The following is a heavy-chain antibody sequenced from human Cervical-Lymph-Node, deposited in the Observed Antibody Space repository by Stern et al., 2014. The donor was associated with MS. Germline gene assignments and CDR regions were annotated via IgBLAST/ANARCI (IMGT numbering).Heavy chain of an antibody. CDR2: LYSSGTT. V-gene: IGHV4-4*07. CDR1: GGSISNYQ. CDR3: ARAHGAYYAYDI. Sequence: VQLLESGPGLVKPSETLSLTCAVSGGSISNYQWTWIRQPAGKGLEWIGRLYSSGTTNYNSSLENRVTMSIDMSKTHLSLKLTSVTAADTAVYYCARAHGAYYAYDIWGQGTMVSVSS. D-gene: IGHD4/OR15-4a*01. J-gene: IGHJ3*02.